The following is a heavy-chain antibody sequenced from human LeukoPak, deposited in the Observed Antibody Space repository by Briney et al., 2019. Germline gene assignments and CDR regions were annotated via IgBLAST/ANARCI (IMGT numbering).Heavy chain of an antibody. J-gene: IGHJ6*02. Sequence: ASVKVSCKASGYTFTSYGISWVRQAPGQGLEWMGWISAYNGNTNYAQKLQGRVTMTTDTSTSTAYMELRSLRSDDTAVYYCARDIVLITFGGVGMDVWAKGPRSPSP. CDR2: ISAYNGNT. D-gene: IGHD3-16*01. CDR3: ARDIVLITFGGVGMDV. V-gene: IGHV1-18*01. CDR1: GYTFTSYG.